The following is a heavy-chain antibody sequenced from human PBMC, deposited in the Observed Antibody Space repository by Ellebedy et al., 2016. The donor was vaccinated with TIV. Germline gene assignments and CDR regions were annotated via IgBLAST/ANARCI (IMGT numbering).Heavy chain of an antibody. J-gene: IGHJ3*02. V-gene: IGHV1-18*01. CDR2: ISTNNGNR. CDR3: AKDRGHDYGAPGAFDI. CDR1: GYSFTTFG. D-gene: IGHD4/OR15-4a*01. Sequence: ASVKVSCKTSGYSFTTFGLSWVRQAPGQGLEWMGWISTNNGNRNYAQNLQGRVTMTTDTSTSTAYMDLRSLTSDDTAVYCCAKDRGHDYGAPGAFDIWGQGTMVTVSS.